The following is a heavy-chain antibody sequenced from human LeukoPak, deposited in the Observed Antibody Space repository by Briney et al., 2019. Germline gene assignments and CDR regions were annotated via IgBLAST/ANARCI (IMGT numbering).Heavy chain of an antibody. Sequence: SETLCLTCAVYGGSFSGYYWRWIRQPPGKGLEWVGEIYHSGSTNYNPSLKSRGTISVDTSKNNLSLKLSSMTAADTAVYYCARVGYCSGGSCYSEDYWGQGTLVTVSS. CDR3: ARVGYCSGGSCYSEDY. CDR1: GGSFSGYY. V-gene: IGHV4-34*01. CDR2: IYHSGST. J-gene: IGHJ4*02. D-gene: IGHD2-15*01.